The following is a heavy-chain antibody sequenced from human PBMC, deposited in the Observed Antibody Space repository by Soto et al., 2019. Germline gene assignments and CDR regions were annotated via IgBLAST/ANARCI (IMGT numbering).Heavy chain of an antibody. CDR3: ARGRGGTYDAFDI. V-gene: IGHV4-59*01. CDR1: GGSLTTYF. CDR2: IFYSGTT. D-gene: IGHD1-26*01. J-gene: IGHJ3*02. Sequence: QVQLQESGPGLVKPSETLSLTCNVSGGSLTTYFWSWIRQPPGKGLECIGYIFYSGTTNYNPSLKSRVTMSIDTPRNRFALKLTSLTAADSAVYYCARGRGGTYDAFDIWGQGTMVTVSS.